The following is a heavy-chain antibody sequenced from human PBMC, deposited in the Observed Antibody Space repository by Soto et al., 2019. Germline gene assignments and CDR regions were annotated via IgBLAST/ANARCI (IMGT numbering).Heavy chain of an antibody. V-gene: IGHV4-39*01. CDR3: ARHGGTTVVTPFDY. D-gene: IGHD4-17*01. CDR2: IYYSGST. Sequence: SETLSLTCTVSGGSISSSSYYWGWIRQPPGKGLEWIGSIYYSGSTYYNPSLKSRVTISVDTSKNQFSLKLTSDTAADTAVYYCARHGGTTVVTPFDYWGQGTLVTVSS. CDR1: GGSISSSSYY. J-gene: IGHJ4*02.